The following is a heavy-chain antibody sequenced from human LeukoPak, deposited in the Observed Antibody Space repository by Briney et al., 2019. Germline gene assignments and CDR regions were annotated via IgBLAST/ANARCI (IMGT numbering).Heavy chain of an antibody. CDR3: ARVSRDAFDI. CDR1: GGSISSSSYY. Sequence: SETLSLTCTVSGGSISSSSYYWGWIRQPPGKGLEWIGRMYTSGSTNYNPSLKSRVTISVDTSKNQFSLKLSSVTAADTAVYYCARVSRDAFDIWGQGTMVTVSS. J-gene: IGHJ3*02. V-gene: IGHV4-61*02. CDR2: MYTSGST.